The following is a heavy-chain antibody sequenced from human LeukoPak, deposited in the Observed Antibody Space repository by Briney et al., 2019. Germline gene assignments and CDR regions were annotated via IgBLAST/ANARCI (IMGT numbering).Heavy chain of an antibody. CDR3: AKGRYYDSSGYFDY. CDR1: GFTFSSYA. D-gene: IGHD3-22*01. Sequence: GGSLRLSCAASGFTFSSYAMSWVRQAPGKGLEWVAFIRYDGSNKYYADSVKGRFTISRDNSKNTLYLQMNSLRAEDTALYYCAKGRYYDSSGYFDYWGQGTLVTVSS. V-gene: IGHV3-30*02. J-gene: IGHJ4*02. CDR2: IRYDGSNK.